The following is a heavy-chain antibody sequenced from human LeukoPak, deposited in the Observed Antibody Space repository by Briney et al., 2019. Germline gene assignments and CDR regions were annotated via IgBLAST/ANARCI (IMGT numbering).Heavy chain of an antibody. D-gene: IGHD2-2*02. V-gene: IGHV3-30*02. Sequence: GGSLRLSCAASGFTFSSYGMHWVRQAPGKGLEWVAFIRYDGSNKYYADSVKGRLTISRDNSKNTLYLQMNSLRAEDTAVYYCAKAPYCSSTSCYTGGYWGQGTLVTVSS. CDR3: AKAPYCSSTSCYTGGY. J-gene: IGHJ4*02. CDR1: GFTFSSYG. CDR2: IRYDGSNK.